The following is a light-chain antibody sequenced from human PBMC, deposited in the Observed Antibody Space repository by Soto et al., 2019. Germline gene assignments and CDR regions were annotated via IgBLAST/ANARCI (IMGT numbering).Light chain of an antibody. V-gene: IGLV2-14*01. J-gene: IGLJ1*01. CDR1: SSDVGGYNY. Sequence: LTQPASVSGSPGQSITISCTGTSSDVGGYNYVSWYQHHPGKAPKLIIYEVSNRPSWVSNRFSGSKSGNTASLTISGLQAEDEADYYCSSYTSSSTLGVFGAGTKVTVL. CDR3: SSYTSSSTLGV. CDR2: EVS.